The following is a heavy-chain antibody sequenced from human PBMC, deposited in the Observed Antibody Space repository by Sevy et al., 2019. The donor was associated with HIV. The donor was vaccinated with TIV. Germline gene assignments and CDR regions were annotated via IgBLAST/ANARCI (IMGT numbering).Heavy chain of an antibody. Sequence: GGSLRLSCADSGFTFSSYTMNWVRQAPGKGVEWVSSISSTGNYIYYADSLKGRFSISRDNAKNSLYLQMNSLRAEDTAVYYCAGGSHDYGDYDRDVGFDYWGQGTLVTVSS. CDR2: ISSTGNYI. J-gene: IGHJ4*02. V-gene: IGHV3-21*01. CDR1: GFTFSSYT. CDR3: AGGSHDYGDYDRDVGFDY. D-gene: IGHD4-17*01.